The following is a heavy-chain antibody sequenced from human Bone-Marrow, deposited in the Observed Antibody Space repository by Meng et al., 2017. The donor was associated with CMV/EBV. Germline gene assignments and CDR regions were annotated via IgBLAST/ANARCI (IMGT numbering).Heavy chain of an antibody. J-gene: IGHJ4*02. CDR3: VLGGDYSASGNKYFFDF. D-gene: IGHD3-10*01. CDR2: ISSSVSNT. CDR1: YA. V-gene: IGHV3-23*01. Sequence: YAMIWVRQAPGKVLEWFAGISSSVSNTYYADSLKCRFLKCRFTISRANSKHPLYLQMNSLRGEDTAVYYCVLGGDYSASGNKYFFDFWGQGILVTVSS.